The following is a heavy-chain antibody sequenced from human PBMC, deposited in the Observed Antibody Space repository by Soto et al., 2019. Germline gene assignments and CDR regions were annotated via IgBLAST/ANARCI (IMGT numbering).Heavy chain of an antibody. CDR1: GFIFSSYA. CDR3: ARAYCGGDCFSGYYYYAMDV. J-gene: IGHJ6*02. V-gene: IGHV3-30*09. Sequence: GGSLSLSCAASGFIFSSYAMHWVRQAPGKGLEWVAVISYDGTNKYYADSVKGRFAISRDNSRNTLYLQMNSLRPEDTAVYYCARAYCGGDCFSGYYYYAMDVWGQGTTVTVSS. CDR2: ISYDGTNK. D-gene: IGHD2-21*02.